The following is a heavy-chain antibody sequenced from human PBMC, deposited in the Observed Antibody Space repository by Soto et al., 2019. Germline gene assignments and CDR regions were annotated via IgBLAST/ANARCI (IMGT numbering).Heavy chain of an antibody. J-gene: IGHJ6*02. CDR2: IIPIFGIA. D-gene: IGHD5-18*01. CDR3: AVGERETAMANA. V-gene: IGHV1-69*01. CDR1: GGTLLSYT. Sequence: QVQLVQSGAEVKKPGSSVKVSCKASGGTLLSYTISWVRQAPGQGLEWMGGIIPIFGIANYAQKFQGRVTITADESTGVAYTALSSLRSEDTAVYYCAVGERETAMANAWGQGTTVTVSS.